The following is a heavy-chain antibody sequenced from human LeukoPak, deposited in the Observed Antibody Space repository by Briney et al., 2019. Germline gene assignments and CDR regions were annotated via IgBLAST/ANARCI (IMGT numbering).Heavy chain of an antibody. J-gene: IGHJ3*02. CDR2: IYSGGST. V-gene: IGHV3-66*01. D-gene: IGHD5-18*01. Sequence: PGGSLRLSCAASGFSVSSNYVSWVRQAPGKGLGWVSVIYSGGSTYYADSVKGRFTISRDNSKNTLYLQMNTLRAEDTAVYYCARDLGYNYGYVGAFDIWGQGTLVTVSS. CDR3: ARDLGYNYGYVGAFDI. CDR1: GFSVSSNY.